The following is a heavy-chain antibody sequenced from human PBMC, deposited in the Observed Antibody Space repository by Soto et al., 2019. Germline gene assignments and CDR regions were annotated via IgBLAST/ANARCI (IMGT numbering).Heavy chain of an antibody. CDR3: ATDLVAGRTY. CDR2: ADGGTT. D-gene: IGHD5-12*01. V-gene: IGHV3-15*06. J-gene: IGHJ4*02. Sequence: EVHLVESGGGLVKPGGSLRLSCSASGFTFTNAWVNWFRQAPGKGLEYVDRADGGTTLYTAPVKGRFTISKDASKNTVYLQMNSLTTDDTAVYYCATDLVAGRTYWGQGTLVTVSS. CDR1: GFTFTNAW.